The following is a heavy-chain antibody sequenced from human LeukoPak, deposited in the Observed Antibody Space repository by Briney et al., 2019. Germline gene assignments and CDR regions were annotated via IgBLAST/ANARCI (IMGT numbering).Heavy chain of an antibody. Sequence: SETLSLTCAVSGDSSSSSIYYWGWIRQPPGRGLEWIGSIGYSGTTYYNPSLKSRATISVDTSKNQFSLKLSSVAAADTAVYYCARGTYSGYEYWGQGTLVTVSS. D-gene: IGHD5-12*01. CDR3: ARGTYSGYEY. CDR2: IGYSGTT. J-gene: IGHJ4*02. V-gene: IGHV4-39*07. CDR1: GDSSSSSIYY.